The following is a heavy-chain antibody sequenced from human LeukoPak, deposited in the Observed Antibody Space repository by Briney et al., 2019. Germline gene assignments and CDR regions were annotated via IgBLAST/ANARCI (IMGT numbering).Heavy chain of an antibody. V-gene: IGHV1-46*01. CDR2: INPSGGST. D-gene: IGHD6-6*01. Sequence: ASVKVSCKASGYTFASYYMHWVRQAPGQGLEWMGIINPSGGSTSYAQKFQGRVTMTRDMSTSTVYMELSSLRSEDTAVYYCARGGDSSSSGGNYYYYYMDVWGKGTTVTVSS. CDR1: GYTFASYY. J-gene: IGHJ6*03. CDR3: ARGGDSSSSGGNYYYYYMDV.